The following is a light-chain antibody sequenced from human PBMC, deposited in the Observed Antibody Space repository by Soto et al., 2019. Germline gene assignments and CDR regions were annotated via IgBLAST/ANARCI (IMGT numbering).Light chain of an antibody. CDR3: PTGEANRGAGV. CDR1: SSNMGSHY. V-gene: IGLV1-51*01. Sequence: QSVLTQPPSVSAAPGQRVTISCSGSSSNMGSHYVSWYQQLPGTAPKLLIYDNNKRPSGIPDRFSGSKSGTSATLGVTGLKSGAGAVYSGPTGEANRGAGVFGGGTK. J-gene: IGLJ3*02. CDR2: DNN.